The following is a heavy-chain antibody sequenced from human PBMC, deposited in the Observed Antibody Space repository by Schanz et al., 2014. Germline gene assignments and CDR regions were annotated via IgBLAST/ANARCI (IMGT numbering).Heavy chain of an antibody. J-gene: IGHJ4*02. D-gene: IGHD3-10*01. V-gene: IGHV3-33*01. CDR2: IWYDGSNK. CDR3: ARANYRRKINFDY. Sequence: VQLVESGGGFVQPGGSLGLSCVVSGFTVSSDHMSWVRQAPGKGLEWVAFIWYDGSNKYYADSVKGRFTISRDNSKNTLYLQMNSLRAEDTSVYFCARANYRRKINFDYWGRGTLVTVSS. CDR1: GFTVSSDH.